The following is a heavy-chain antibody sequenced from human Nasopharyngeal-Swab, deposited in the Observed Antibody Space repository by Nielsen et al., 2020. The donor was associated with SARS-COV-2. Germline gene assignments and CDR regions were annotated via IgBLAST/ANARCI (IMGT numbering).Heavy chain of an antibody. CDR1: GFTFSSND. J-gene: IGHJ6*03. V-gene: IGHV3-13*01. CDR2: IGAAGGT. Sequence: GESLKISCAASGFTFSSNDMHWVRLPRGKGLEWVSAIGAAGGTYYPDSVKGRFTISRENAKNSLHLQMNSLRAEDTAIYYCVKGMPQSGGMDVWGKGTTVSVSS. CDR3: VKGMPQSGGMDV. D-gene: IGHD2-2*01.